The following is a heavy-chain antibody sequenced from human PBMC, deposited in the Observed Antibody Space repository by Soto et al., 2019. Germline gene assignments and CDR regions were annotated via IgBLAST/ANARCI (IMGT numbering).Heavy chain of an antibody. CDR1: GFTFSSYA. Sequence: GGSLRLSCAASGFTFSSYAMHWVRQAPGKGLECVAVISYDGSNKYYADSVKGRFTISRDNSKNTLYLQMNSLRAEDTAVYYCARDNRPAASYRTLNYYYYGMDVWGQGTTVTVSS. CDR3: ARDNRPAASYRTLNYYYYGMDV. V-gene: IGHV3-30-3*01. J-gene: IGHJ6*02. CDR2: ISYDGSNK. D-gene: IGHD2-2*01.